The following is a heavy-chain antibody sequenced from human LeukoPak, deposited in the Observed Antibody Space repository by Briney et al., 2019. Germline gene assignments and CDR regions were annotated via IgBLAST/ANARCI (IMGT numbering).Heavy chain of an antibody. CDR2: INPHSGAT. Sequence: ASVKVSCKASGYTFTDYYLHWVRLAPGQGLEWMGWINPHSGATHYTQKFQGRVTMTRDTSISTAYMELSRLRSDDTAVYYCARERILRYCSGGSCYANSYYYYYYMDVWGKGTTVTVSS. CDR1: GYTFTDYY. J-gene: IGHJ6*03. D-gene: IGHD2-15*01. V-gene: IGHV1-2*02. CDR3: ARERILRYCSGGSCYANSYYYYYYMDV.